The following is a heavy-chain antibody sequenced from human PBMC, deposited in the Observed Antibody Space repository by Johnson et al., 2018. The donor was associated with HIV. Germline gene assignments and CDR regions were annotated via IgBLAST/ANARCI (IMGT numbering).Heavy chain of an antibody. D-gene: IGHD1-26*01. J-gene: IGHJ3*02. CDR1: GFTFSSYD. CDR2: ISYDGSNK. CDR3: ARADRDSGTYHDAFDI. Sequence: VQLVESGGGVVQPGRSLRLSCAASGFTFSSYDMHWVRQAPGKGLEWVAVISYDGSNKYYADSVKGRFTISRDNSKNTLYLQMNSLRAEDTALYYCARADRDSGTYHDAFDIWGQGTMVTVSS. V-gene: IGHV3-30-3*01.